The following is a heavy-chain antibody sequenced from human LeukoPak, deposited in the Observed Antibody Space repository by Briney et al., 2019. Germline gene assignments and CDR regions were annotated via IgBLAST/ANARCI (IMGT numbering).Heavy chain of an antibody. Sequence: SDTVSLLCSVSVGPDSRGRYYGRWVRRPRGGGLELIGYIYYSGSTSYNPSRKSQVNISVDTSKNQFSPELRYVTAPDTAVYYCARVSPYNWNDRWGQGTLVTVSS. J-gene: IGHJ5*02. CDR1: VGPDSRGRYY. CDR2: IYYSGST. D-gene: IGHD3-16*01. CDR3: ARVSPYNWNDR. V-gene: IGHV4-61*01.